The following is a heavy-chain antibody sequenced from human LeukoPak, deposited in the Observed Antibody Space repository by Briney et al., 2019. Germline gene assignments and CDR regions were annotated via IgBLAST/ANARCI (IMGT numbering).Heavy chain of an antibody. Sequence: QPGGSLRLSCAASGFTVSSNYMSWVRQAPGKGLEWVSVIYSGGSTYYADSVKGRFTISRDNSKNTLYLQMNSLRAEDTAVYYCARSRSYYDSSGYYQYYFDYWGQGTLVTVSS. CDR1: GFTVSSNY. CDR3: ARSRSYYDSSGYYQYYFDY. J-gene: IGHJ4*02. CDR2: IYSGGST. V-gene: IGHV3-53*01. D-gene: IGHD3-22*01.